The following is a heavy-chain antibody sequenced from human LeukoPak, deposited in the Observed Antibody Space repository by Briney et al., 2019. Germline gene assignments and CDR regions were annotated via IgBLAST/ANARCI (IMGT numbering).Heavy chain of an antibody. J-gene: IGHJ4*02. CDR2: ISGSGGST. V-gene: IGHV3-23*01. D-gene: IGHD3-3*01. CDR1: GFTFSSYA. Sequence: GGSLRLSCAASGFTFSSYAMNWVRQAPGKGLEWVSGISGSGGSTSYADSVKGRFTISRDNSKNTLYLQMNSLRVEDTAVYYCAKQYDFWSGPDYWGQGTLVTVSS. CDR3: AKQYDFWSGPDY.